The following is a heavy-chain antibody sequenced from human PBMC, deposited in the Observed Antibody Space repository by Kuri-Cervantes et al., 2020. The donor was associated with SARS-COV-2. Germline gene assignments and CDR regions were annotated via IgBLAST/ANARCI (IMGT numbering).Heavy chain of an antibody. CDR2: MRGSGGTI. CDR3: AKSPVDSGTYLSPAFDF. Sequence: GGSLRLSCAASGFTFTTFAMSWVRQAPGKGLEWVSAMRGSGGTIYYADSVKGRFTISRDNSKNTLYLQMNSLRADDTAVYYCAKSPVDSGTYLSPAFDFWGQGTMVPVSS. V-gene: IGHV3-23*01. CDR1: GFTFTTFA. D-gene: IGHD1-26*01. J-gene: IGHJ3*01.